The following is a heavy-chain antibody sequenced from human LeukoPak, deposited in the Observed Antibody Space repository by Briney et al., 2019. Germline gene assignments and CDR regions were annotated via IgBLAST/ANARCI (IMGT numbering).Heavy chain of an antibody. J-gene: IGHJ6*03. CDR2: INSDGSST. D-gene: IGHD5-12*01. CDR3: ARRGDSGYGIYYYYYYMDV. V-gene: IGHV3-74*01. Sequence: GGSLRLSCAASGFTFSSYAMSWVRQAPGKGLVWVSRINSDGSSTSYADSVKGRFTISRDNAKNTLYLQMNSLRAEDTAVYYCARRGDSGYGIYYYYYYMDVWGKGTTVTISS. CDR1: GFTFSSYA.